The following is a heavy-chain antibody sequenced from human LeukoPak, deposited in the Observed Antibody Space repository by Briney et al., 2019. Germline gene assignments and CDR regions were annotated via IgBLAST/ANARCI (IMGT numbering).Heavy chain of an antibody. CDR3: ARSMAPSGSLYFQH. D-gene: IGHD6-13*01. CDR2: INPNSGGT. Sequence: ASVKVSCKASGYTFTGYYMHWVRQAPGQGLEWMGWINPNSGGTNYAQNFQGRVTMTRDTSISAAYMELSRLRSDDTAVYYCARSMAPSGSLYFQHWGQGTLVTVSS. J-gene: IGHJ1*01. V-gene: IGHV1-2*02. CDR1: GYTFTGYY.